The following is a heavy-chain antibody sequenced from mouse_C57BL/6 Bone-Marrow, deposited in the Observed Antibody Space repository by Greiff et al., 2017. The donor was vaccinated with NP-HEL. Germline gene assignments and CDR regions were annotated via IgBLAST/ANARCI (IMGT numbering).Heavy chain of an antibody. CDR3: TLYYGSSYEYFDV. D-gene: IGHD1-1*01. CDR2: IDPETGGT. Sequence: VQLQQSGAELVRPGASVTLSCKASGYTFTDYEMHWVKQTPVHGLEWIGAIDPETGGTAYNQKFKGKAILTADKSSSTAYMELRSLTSEDSAVYYCTLYYGSSYEYFDVWGTGTTVTVSS. CDR1: GYTFTDYE. J-gene: IGHJ1*03. V-gene: IGHV1-15*01.